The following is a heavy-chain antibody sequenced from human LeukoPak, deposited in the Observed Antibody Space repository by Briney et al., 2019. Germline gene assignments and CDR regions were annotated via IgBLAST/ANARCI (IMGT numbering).Heavy chain of an antibody. CDR3: ARSAGTSAAGLDF. Sequence: SETLSLTCTVSGDSISNYFWSWIRQPPGKRLEWIGYMFHSGSTDYHPSLKSRVTMSLDTSKNQVSLKLTSVAAADTAIYYCARSAGTSAAGLDFWGQGILVTVSS. CDR1: GDSISNYF. CDR2: MFHSGST. V-gene: IGHV4-59*08. J-gene: IGHJ4*02. D-gene: IGHD6-13*01.